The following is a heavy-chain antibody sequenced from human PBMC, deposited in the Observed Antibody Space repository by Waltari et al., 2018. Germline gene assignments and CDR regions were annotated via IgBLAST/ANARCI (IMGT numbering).Heavy chain of an antibody. V-gene: IGHV4-38-2*01. D-gene: IGHD6-13*01. Sequence: QLQLQESGPGLVKPSETLSLTCAVSGYSISSGYYWGWIRQPPWKGLEWIGSIYHSGSTYYNPSLKSRVTISVDTSKNQFSLKLSSVTAADTAVYYCARVALAAAAFDYWGQGTLVTVSS. CDR2: IYHSGST. J-gene: IGHJ4*02. CDR1: GYSISSGYY. CDR3: ARVALAAAAFDY.